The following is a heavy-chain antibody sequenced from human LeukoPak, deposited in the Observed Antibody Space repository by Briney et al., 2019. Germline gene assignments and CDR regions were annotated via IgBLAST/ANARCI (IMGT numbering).Heavy chain of an antibody. CDR2: MYSSGTT. J-gene: IGHJ4*02. Sequence: SETLSLTCSVSGGSISSSCYYWGWIRQPPGKGLEWIGSMYSSGTTYYNPSLKSRVTISVDSSKNQFSLKLTSVTAADTAVYYCARGGSYTMVKNYWGQGTLVTISS. D-gene: IGHD1-26*01. CDR3: ARGGSYTMVKNY. V-gene: IGHV4-39*07. CDR1: GGSISSSCYY.